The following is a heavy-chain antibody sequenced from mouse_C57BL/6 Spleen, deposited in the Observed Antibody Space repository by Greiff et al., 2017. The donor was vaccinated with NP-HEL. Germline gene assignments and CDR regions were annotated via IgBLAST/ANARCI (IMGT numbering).Heavy chain of an antibody. CDR2: IWRGGST. V-gene: IGHV2-5*01. D-gene: IGHD2-4*01. Sequence: VQRVESGPGLVQPSQSLSITCTVSGFSLTSYGVHWVRQSPGKGLEWLGVIWRGGSTDYNAAFMSRLSITKDNSKSQVFFKMNSLQADDTAIYYCAKTPFDDDGDACFAYWGQGTLVTVSA. CDR3: AKTPFDDDGDACFAY. J-gene: IGHJ3*01. CDR1: GFSLTSYG.